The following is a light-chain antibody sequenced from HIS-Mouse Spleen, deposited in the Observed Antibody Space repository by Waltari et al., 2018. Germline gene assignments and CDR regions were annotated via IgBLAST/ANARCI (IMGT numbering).Light chain of an antibody. CDR3: QSYDSSNHVV. CDR2: EDN. CDR1: SGSIASNY. Sequence: NFMLTQPHSVSESPGKTVTISCTRSSGSIASNYVQWYQQRPGSAPTVIYEDNQRPSGVPDRFSGSIDSSSNSASLTLSGLKTEDEADYYCQSYDSSNHVVFGGGTKLTVL. V-gene: IGLV6-57*04. J-gene: IGLJ2*01.